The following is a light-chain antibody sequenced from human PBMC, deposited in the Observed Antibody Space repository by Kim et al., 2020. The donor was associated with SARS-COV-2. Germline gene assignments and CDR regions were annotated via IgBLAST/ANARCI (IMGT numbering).Light chain of an antibody. CDR1: QSVSSN. V-gene: IGKV3-15*01. CDR2: GAS. Sequence: SPGERATLSCRASQSVSSNLAWYQQKPGQAPRLLISGASTRATGIPARFSGSGSGTEFTLTISSLQSEDFVVYYCQQYNNWPPWTFGQGTKVDIK. CDR3: QQYNNWPPWT. J-gene: IGKJ1*01.